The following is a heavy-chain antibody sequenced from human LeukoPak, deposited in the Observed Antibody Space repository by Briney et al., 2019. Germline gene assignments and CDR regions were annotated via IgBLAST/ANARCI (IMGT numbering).Heavy chain of an antibody. CDR1: GYTFSLYY. CDR3: ARDAGSSWHN. D-gene: IGHD6-13*01. J-gene: IGHJ4*02. CDR2: INPGDGST. V-gene: IGHV1-46*01. Sequence: ASVKVSCKASGYTFSLYYLHWVRQAPGQGPEWMGMINPGDGSTTYRRKFKGRVTMTRDMSTRTIYMELSGLKFEDTAVYYCARDAGSSWHNWGQETLVTVSS.